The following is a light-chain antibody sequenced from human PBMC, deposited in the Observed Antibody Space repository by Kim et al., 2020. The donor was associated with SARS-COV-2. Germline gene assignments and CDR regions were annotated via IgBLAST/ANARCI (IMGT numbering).Light chain of an antibody. V-gene: IGLV2-8*01. CDR3: ASYAGTNDVR. CDR1: TRDVGANKY. J-gene: IGLJ2*01. Sequence: GETLASPCTGTTRDVGANKYVSWYQKDPGKAPKLILYELTKRPSGVPDRFSGSKSGNTASLTVSGLQAEDEAHYYCASYAGTNDVRFGGGTQLTVL. CDR2: ELT.